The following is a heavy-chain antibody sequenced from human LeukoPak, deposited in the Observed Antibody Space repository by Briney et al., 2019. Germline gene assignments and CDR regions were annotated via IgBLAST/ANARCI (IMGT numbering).Heavy chain of an antibody. V-gene: IGHV3-11*01. D-gene: IGHD3-22*01. J-gene: IGHJ6*03. CDR3: ARTPELSSGYYYYYYYYYMDV. Sequence: GGSLRLSCAASGFTFSDYYMSWIRQAPGKGLEWVSYISSSGSTIYYADSVKGRFTISRDNAKNSLYLQVNSLRAEDTAVYYCARTPELSSGYYYYYYYYYMDVRGKGTTVTISS. CDR2: ISSSGSTI. CDR1: GFTFSDYY.